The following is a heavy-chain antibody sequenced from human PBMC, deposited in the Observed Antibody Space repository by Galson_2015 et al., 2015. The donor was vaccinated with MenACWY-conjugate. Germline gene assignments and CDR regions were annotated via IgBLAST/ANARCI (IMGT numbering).Heavy chain of an antibody. CDR3: ARDVGGSYPFDY. CDR1: GFTFNTYR. D-gene: IGHD1-26*01. Sequence: SLRLSCAASGFTFNTYRMNWVRQSPGKGLEWVSYISSSSRTIYYADSVKGRFTISKDNAKNSLYLQMNSLRAEDTAVYYCARDVGGSYPFDYWGQGTLVTVSS. CDR2: ISSSSRTI. V-gene: IGHV3-48*04. J-gene: IGHJ4*02.